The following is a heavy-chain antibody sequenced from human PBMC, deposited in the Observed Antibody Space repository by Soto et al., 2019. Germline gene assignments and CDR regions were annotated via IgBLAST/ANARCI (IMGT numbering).Heavy chain of an antibody. CDR2: ITGASGDT. V-gene: IGHV1-3*01. D-gene: IGHD3-9*01. Sequence: QVQLVQSGAEVKKPGASVKLSCKASGYTLTTNPLHWVRQAPGQSLEWMGYITGASGDTRYSQKFHDRVTITRDTSANTAYLELNSLTSEDTAVYYCATALRFVDYLLKRWGQGTLVTVSS. J-gene: IGHJ4*02. CDR3: ATALRFVDYLLKR. CDR1: GYTLTTNP.